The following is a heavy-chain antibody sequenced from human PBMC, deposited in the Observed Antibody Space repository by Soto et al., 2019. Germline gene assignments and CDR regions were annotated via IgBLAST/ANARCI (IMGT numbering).Heavy chain of an antibody. J-gene: IGHJ5*02. CDR1: GFILSSFA. V-gene: IGHV3-30*04. D-gene: IGHD3-22*01. CDR3: ARQDHSGSGWFDT. Sequence: GGSLRLSCAASGFILSSFAIHWVRQAPGKGLEWAAVISYDGRKKYYADSMKGRFTISRDNSKNTLYLQMNSLSADDTAVYYCARQDHSGSGWFDTWGRGTLVTVSS. CDR2: ISYDGRKK.